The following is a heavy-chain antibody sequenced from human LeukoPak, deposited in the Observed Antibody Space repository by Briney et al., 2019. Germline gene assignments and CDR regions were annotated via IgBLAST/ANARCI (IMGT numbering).Heavy chain of an antibody. CDR2: ISGSGGST. Sequence: GGSLRLSCAASGFTFSSYAMSWVRQAPGKGLEWVSAISGSGGSTYYADSVKGRFTISRDNAKNSLYLQMNSLRDEDTAVYYCARDFLFGEAIFDYWGQGTLVTVSS. D-gene: IGHD3-10*02. J-gene: IGHJ4*02. V-gene: IGHV3-23*01. CDR3: ARDFLFGEAIFDY. CDR1: GFTFSSYA.